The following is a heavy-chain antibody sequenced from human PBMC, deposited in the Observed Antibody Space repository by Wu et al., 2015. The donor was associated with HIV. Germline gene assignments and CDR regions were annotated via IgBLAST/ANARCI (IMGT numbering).Heavy chain of an antibody. CDR1: GYTFTGYY. J-gene: IGHJ5*02. Sequence: QVQLVQSGAEVAKPGASVKVSCKASGYTFTGYYMHWVRQAPGQGLEWMGWINPNSGGTNYAQKFQGRVTMTRDTSISTAYMDLSSLRSEDTAVYYCARDRIIDNWFDPWGQGTLVTVSS. CDR3: ARDRIIDNWFDP. CDR2: INPNSGGT. V-gene: IGHV1-2*02.